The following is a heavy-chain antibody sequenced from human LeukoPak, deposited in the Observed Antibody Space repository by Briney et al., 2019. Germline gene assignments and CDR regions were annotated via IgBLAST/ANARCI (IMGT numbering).Heavy chain of an antibody. V-gene: IGHV1-2*02. Sequence: ASVKVSCKASGYTFTGYYMHWVRQAPGQGLEWMGWINPNSGGTNYAQKFQGRVTITRNTSISTAYMELSSLRSEDTAVYYCARAQSWFDPWGQGTLVTVSS. J-gene: IGHJ5*02. CDR2: INPNSGGT. CDR3: ARAQSWFDP. CDR1: GYTFTGYY.